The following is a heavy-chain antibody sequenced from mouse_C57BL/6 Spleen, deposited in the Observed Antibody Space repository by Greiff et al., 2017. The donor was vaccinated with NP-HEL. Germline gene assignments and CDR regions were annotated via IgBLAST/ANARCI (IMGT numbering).Heavy chain of an antibody. CDR1: GFNIKDDY. CDR3: THYDYGYFDY. D-gene: IGHD2-4*01. V-gene: IGHV14-4*01. J-gene: IGHJ2*01. CDR2: IDPENGDT. Sequence: VHVKQSGAELVRPGASVKLSCTASGFNIKDDYMHWVKQRPEQGLEWIGWIDPENGDTEYASKFQGKATITADTSSNTAYLQLSSLTSEDTAVYYCTHYDYGYFDYWGQGTTLTVSS.